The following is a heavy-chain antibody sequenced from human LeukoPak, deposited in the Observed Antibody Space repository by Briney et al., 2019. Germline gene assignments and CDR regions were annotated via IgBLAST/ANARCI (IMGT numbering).Heavy chain of an antibody. Sequence: PGGSLRLSCAASGFTFSSYGIHWVRQAPGKGLEWVAVIWYDGSKKYYADSVKGRFTISRDNSKNTLDLQMNSLRAEDTAVYYCARETPSADAAFDYWGQGTLVTVSS. V-gene: IGHV3-33*08. CDR3: ARETPSADAAFDY. D-gene: IGHD2-15*01. CDR2: IWYDGSKK. CDR1: GFTFSSYG. J-gene: IGHJ4*02.